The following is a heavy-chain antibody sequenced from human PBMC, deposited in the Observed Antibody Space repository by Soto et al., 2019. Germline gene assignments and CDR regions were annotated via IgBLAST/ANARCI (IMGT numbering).Heavy chain of an antibody. J-gene: IGHJ4*02. V-gene: IGHV4-59*01. CDR3: ARGASSGYYSFFDY. Sequence: SETLSLTCTVSGGSISSYYWSWIRQPPGKGLEWIGYIYYSGSTNYNPSLKSRVTISVDTSKNQFSLKLSSVTAADTAVYYCARGASSGYYSFFDYWRQGTLVTVSS. CDR2: IYYSGST. CDR1: GGSISSYY. D-gene: IGHD3-22*01.